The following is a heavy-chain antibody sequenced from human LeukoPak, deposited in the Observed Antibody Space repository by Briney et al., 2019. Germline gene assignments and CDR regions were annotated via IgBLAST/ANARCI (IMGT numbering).Heavy chain of an antibody. Sequence: PSETLSLTCTVYGGSFSSHYWAWIRPPPGKGLEWIGEINPAGGTNYNPSLKSRVTMSIDTSKNHFSLKLSSVTAADTAVYYCVTRTDWGQGTLVTVSS. CDR2: INPAGGT. CDR3: VTRTD. J-gene: IGHJ4*02. V-gene: IGHV4-34*01. D-gene: IGHD1-14*01. CDR1: GGSFSSHY.